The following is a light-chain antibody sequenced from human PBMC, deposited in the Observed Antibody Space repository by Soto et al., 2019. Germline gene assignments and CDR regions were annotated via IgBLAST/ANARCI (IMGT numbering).Light chain of an antibody. J-gene: IGLJ1*01. Sequence: QSALTQPASVSGSPGQSITISCTGTSSDVGGYNYVSWYQQHPGKAPKLTIYEVSNRPSGVSNRFSGSKSGNTASLTISGLQAEDEADYYCSSYTSSSTPGVFGTGTKLTVL. CDR3: SSYTSSSTPGV. CDR1: SSDVGGYNY. V-gene: IGLV2-14*01. CDR2: EVS.